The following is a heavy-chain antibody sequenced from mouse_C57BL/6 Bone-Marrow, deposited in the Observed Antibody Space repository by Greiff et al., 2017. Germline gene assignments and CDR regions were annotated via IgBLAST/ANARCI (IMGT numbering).Heavy chain of an antibody. J-gene: IGHJ2*01. CDR2: ISSGSSTI. D-gene: IGHD2-13*01. CDR1: GFTFSDYG. CDR3: ARGTRDY. V-gene: IGHV5-17*01. Sequence: EVKLQESGGGLVKPGGSLKLSCAASGFTFSDYGMHWVRQAPEKGLEWVAYISSGSSTIYYADTVKGRFTISRDNAKNTLFLQMTRMRSEDTAMYYCARGTRDYWGQGTTLTVSS.